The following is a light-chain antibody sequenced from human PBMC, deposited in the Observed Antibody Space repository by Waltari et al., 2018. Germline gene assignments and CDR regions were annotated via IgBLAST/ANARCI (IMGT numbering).Light chain of an antibody. CDR3: QQYYSTIFT. CDR2: WAS. V-gene: IGKV4-1*01. J-gene: IGKJ3*01. Sequence: DIVVIQSPDSLSVSPGGRATTNCTSSQSVLYRSSNKNFLAWYQQKPGQPPKLLIYWASTRESGVPDRFSGSGSGTDFTLTISSLQAEDVAVYYCQQYYSTIFTFGPGTKVDIK. CDR1: QSVLYRSSNKNF.